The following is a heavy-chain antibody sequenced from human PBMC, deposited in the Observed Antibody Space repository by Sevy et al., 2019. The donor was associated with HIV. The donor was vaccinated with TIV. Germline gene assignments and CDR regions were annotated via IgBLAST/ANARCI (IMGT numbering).Heavy chain of an antibody. CDR2: MYHRGTT. J-gene: IGHJ4*02. Sequence: SETLSLTCAVSGLSISGSYWWSWVRQPPGKGLEWIGEMYHRGTTNYNPSLKSRVTISVDKSNNQFSLKVSSVTAADSAVYYCAAVTVTDILGYYFEFWGQGTLFTISS. V-gene: IGHV4-4*02. D-gene: IGHD6-19*01. CDR3: AAVTVTDILGYYFEF. CDR1: GLSISGSYW.